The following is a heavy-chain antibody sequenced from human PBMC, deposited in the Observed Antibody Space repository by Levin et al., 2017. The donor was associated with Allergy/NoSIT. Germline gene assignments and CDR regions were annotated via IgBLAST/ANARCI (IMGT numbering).Heavy chain of an antibody. CDR1: GGSIRSGGYY. J-gene: IGHJ3*02. CDR3: ARDYSGYDLGNGAFDS. V-gene: IGHV4-31*03. D-gene: IGHD5-12*01. CDR2: IYYSGST. Sequence: SQTLSLPCTVSGGSIRSGGYYWSWIRQHPGKGLEWIGYIYYSGSTYYNPSLKSRVTISVDTSKNQFSLKLSSVTAADTAVYYCARDYSGYDLGNGAFDSWGQGTMVTVSS.